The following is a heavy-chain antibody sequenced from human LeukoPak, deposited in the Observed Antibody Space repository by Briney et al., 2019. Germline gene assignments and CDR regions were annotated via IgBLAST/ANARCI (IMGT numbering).Heavy chain of an antibody. Sequence: SETLSLTCTVSGYSISSGYYWGWIRQPPGKGLEWIGYIYYSGSTNYNPSLKSRVTISVDTSKNQFSLKLSSVTAADTAVYYCARDSSGYTISLDYWGQGTLVTVSS. CDR2: IYYSGST. CDR1: GYSISSGYY. J-gene: IGHJ4*02. CDR3: ARDSSGYTISLDY. V-gene: IGHV4-61*01. D-gene: IGHD3-22*01.